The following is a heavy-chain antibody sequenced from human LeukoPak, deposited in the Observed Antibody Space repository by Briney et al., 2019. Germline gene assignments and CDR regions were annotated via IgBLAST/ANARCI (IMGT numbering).Heavy chain of an antibody. V-gene: IGHV3-21*01. Sequence: GGSLRLSCAASEFTFSTYSMNWVRQAPGKGLEWVSSISSSSSYIYYADSVKGRFTISRDNAKNSLYLQMNSLRAEDTAVYYCARDLLRYSSSWYGGFDYWGQGTLVTVSS. CDR1: EFTFSTYS. CDR2: ISSSSSYI. D-gene: IGHD6-13*01. J-gene: IGHJ4*02. CDR3: ARDLLRYSSSWYGGFDY.